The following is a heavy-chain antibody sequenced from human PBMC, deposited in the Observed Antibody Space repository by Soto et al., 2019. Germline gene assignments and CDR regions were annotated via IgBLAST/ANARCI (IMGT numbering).Heavy chain of an antibody. Sequence: ASVKVSCTASGGTFSSYAISWVRQAPGQGLEWMGGIIPIFGTANYAQKFQGRVTITADESTSTAYMELSSLRSEDTAVYYCARTMVVAATDYYYYYGMDVWGQGTTVTVSS. J-gene: IGHJ6*02. CDR3: ARTMVVAATDYYYYYGMDV. CDR1: GGTFSSYA. CDR2: IIPIFGTA. V-gene: IGHV1-69*13. D-gene: IGHD2-15*01.